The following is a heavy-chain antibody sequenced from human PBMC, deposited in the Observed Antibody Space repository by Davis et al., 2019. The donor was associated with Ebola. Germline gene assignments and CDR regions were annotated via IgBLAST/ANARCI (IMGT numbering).Heavy chain of an antibody. V-gene: IGHV1-69*06. Sequence: AASVKVSCKASGGTFSSYAISWVRQAPGRGLEWMGGIIPIFGTANYAQKFQGRVTITADKSTSTAYMELSSLRSEDTAVYYCAISTGDTAMVLDYWGQGTLVTVSS. D-gene: IGHD5-18*01. CDR1: GGTFSSYA. J-gene: IGHJ4*02. CDR2: IIPIFGTA. CDR3: AISTGDTAMVLDY.